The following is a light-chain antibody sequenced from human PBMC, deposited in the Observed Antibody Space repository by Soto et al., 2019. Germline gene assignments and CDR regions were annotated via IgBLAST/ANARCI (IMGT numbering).Light chain of an antibody. CDR2: KTS. CDR1: QSISSW. V-gene: IGKV1-5*03. Sequence: DIQLTQSPSTLSASVGDRVTITCRASQSISSWLAWYQQKPGKAPKFLIYKTSNLESGVPSRFSGSGSGTAFTLTSSSLQPDDFATYYCQYYNNYCWTFGQGTKVEIK. J-gene: IGKJ1*01. CDR3: QYYNNYCWT.